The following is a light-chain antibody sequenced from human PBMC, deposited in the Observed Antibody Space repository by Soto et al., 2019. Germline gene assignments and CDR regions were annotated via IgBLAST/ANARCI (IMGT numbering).Light chain of an antibody. CDR2: AAS. CDR1: KDITKY. Sequence: DIQMTQSPSSLSASVGDRVTITCQASKDITKYLNWYQQKPGRAPKLLIYAASNLATGAPSRFSGSGSATHFTFTISSLQPEDIATYYCQQYDNLPFTFGLGTKLEIK. V-gene: IGKV1-33*01. CDR3: QQYDNLPFT. J-gene: IGKJ2*01.